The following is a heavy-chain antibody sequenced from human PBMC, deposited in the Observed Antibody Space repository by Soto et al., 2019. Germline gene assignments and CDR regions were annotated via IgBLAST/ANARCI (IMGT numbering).Heavy chain of an antibody. J-gene: IGHJ6*02. CDR1: GYSFTTYG. V-gene: IGHV1-18*01. CDR3: ARDEIVVVPATMDYYIMDV. CDR2: ISPYNGNT. D-gene: IGHD2-2*01. Sequence: QVQLVQSGAEVRKPGASVKVSCKASGYSFTTYGISWVRQAPGQGLEWMGWISPYNGNTRYAQKAQGRVTMNTDTSTGTAYMELRSLRSDDTAVYYCARDEIVVVPATMDYYIMDVWGQGTTVTVSS.